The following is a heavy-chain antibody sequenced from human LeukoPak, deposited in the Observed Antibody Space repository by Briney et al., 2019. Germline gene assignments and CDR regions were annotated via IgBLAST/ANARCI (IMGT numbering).Heavy chain of an antibody. V-gene: IGHV4-59*01. CDR3: AREDSGYDYSPFYY. D-gene: IGHD5-12*01. J-gene: IGHJ4*02. CDR2: IYHTGST. Sequence: SETLSLTCTVSGGSISNYYWSWIRQPPGKGLEWLGYIYHTGSTSYNPSLKSRVIMSVETSQNQFSLKLFSVTAVDTAVYYCAREDSGYDYSPFYYWGQGILVTVSS. CDR1: GGSISNYY.